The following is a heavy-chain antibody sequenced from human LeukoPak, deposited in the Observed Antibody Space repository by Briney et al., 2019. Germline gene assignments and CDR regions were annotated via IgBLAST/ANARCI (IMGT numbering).Heavy chain of an antibody. CDR1: GYTFTDYY. D-gene: IGHD2-15*01. V-gene: IGHV1-69-2*01. CDR2: VDPEDGET. CDR3: ATDGYCSGGSCLPEDY. Sequence: ASVKISCKVSGYTFTDYYMHWVQQATGKGLEWMGLVDPEDGETIYAEKFQGRVTITADTSTDTAYMELSSLRSEDTAVYYCATDGYCSGGSCLPEDYWGQGTLVTVSS. J-gene: IGHJ4*02.